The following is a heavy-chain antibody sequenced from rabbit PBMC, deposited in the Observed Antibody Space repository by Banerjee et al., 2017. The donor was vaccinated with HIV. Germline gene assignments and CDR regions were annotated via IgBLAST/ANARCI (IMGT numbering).Heavy chain of an antibody. CDR1: GFDLSYY. D-gene: IGHD8-1*01. V-gene: IGHV1S40*01. CDR2: INIDISNT. J-gene: IGHJ4*01. Sequence: QSLEESGGDLVKPGTSLTLTCTASGFDLSYYMCWVRQAPGKGLEWIACINIDISNTWYASWAKGRFTISKISSTTVTLQMTSLTAADTATYFCARGAGYAGGGYDLWGPGTLVTVS. CDR3: ARGAGYAGGGYDL.